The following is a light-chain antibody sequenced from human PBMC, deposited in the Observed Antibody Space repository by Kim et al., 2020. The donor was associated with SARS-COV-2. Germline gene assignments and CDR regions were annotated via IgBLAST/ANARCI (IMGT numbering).Light chain of an antibody. CDR3: QNYNSSAYT. CDR2: AKS. J-gene: IGKJ2*01. CDR1: QGISNY. Sequence: DIQMTQSPPFLSASVGDRVTITCRASQGISNYLAWYQQEPGKAPKLLIYAKSTLKSGVPSRFSGSGSGTDFTLTINSLQPEDVATYYCQNYNSSAYTFGQGTKLEIK. V-gene: IGKV1-27*01.